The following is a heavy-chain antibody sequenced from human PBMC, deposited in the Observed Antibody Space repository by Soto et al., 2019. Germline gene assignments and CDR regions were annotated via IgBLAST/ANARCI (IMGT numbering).Heavy chain of an antibody. Sequence: SETLSLTCAVSGFFISGGNYWGWIRKPPGKGLEWIGSIFHGGNTYYNPSLKSRVTISVDMSKNQFSLKLNSVTAADTAVYYCARARWYDAFDVWGQGTVVTVSS. CDR3: ARARWYDAFDV. J-gene: IGHJ3*01. CDR1: GFFISGGNY. V-gene: IGHV4-38-2*01. D-gene: IGHD2-15*01. CDR2: IFHGGNT.